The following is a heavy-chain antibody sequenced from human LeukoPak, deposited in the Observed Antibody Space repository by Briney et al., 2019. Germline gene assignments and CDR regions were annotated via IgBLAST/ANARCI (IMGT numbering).Heavy chain of an antibody. V-gene: IGHV3-30-3*01. CDR2: ISYDGNNK. CDR1: GFTFSSYA. Sequence: GGSLRLSCAASGFTFSSYAMHWVRQAPGKGLEWVAVISYDGNNKYYANSVKGRFTISRDNSKNTLFLQMNSLRAEDTAVYYCARVVDTAMVLPDYWGQGTLVIVSS. J-gene: IGHJ4*02. CDR3: ARVVDTAMVLPDY. D-gene: IGHD5-18*01.